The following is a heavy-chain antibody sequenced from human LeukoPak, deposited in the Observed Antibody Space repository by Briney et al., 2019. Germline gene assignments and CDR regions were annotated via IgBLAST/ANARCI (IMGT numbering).Heavy chain of an antibody. CDR2: ISWNSGSI. CDR1: GFTFDDYA. J-gene: IGHJ3*02. V-gene: IGHV3-9*01. D-gene: IGHD3-16*01. Sequence: GRSLRLSCAAPGFTFDDYAMHWVRQAPGKGLEWVSGISWNSGSIGYADSVKGRFTISRDNAKNSLYLQMNSLRAEDTALYYCAKDGGDSSPDDAFDIWGQGTMVTVSS. CDR3: AKDGGDSSPDDAFDI.